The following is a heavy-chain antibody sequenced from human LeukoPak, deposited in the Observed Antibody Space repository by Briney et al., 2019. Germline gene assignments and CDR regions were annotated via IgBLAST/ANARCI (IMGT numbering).Heavy chain of an antibody. CDR3: ANGAAAHDAFDI. Sequence: ASVKVSCKASGYTFTGYYMHWVRQAPGQGLEWMGRIIPILGIANYAQRFQGRVTITADKSTSTAYMELSSLRSEDTAVYYCANGAAAHDAFDIWGQGTMVTVSS. D-gene: IGHD3-10*01. CDR2: IIPILGIA. V-gene: IGHV1-69*02. CDR1: GYTFTGYY. J-gene: IGHJ3*02.